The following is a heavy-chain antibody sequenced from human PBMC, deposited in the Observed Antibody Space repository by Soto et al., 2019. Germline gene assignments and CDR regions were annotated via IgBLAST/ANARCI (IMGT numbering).Heavy chain of an antibody. J-gene: IGHJ4*02. D-gene: IGHD4-17*01. CDR2: IYYSGST. CDR1: GSSISIYY. Sequence: SGTLSLTCIVSGSSISIYYWRWIRQPQGKGLEWIGYIYYSGSTNYNPSLKSRVTISVDTSKNQFSLKLSSVTAADTAVYYCARRYGASFDYWGQGTLVTVSS. CDR3: ARRYGASFDY. V-gene: IGHV4-59*01.